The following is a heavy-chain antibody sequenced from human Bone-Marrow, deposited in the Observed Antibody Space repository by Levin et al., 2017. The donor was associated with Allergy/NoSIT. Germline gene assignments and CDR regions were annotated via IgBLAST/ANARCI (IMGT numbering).Heavy chain of an antibody. Sequence: GESLKISCAASGFTVSSNYMSWVRQAPGKGPEWVSVIYSGGSTYYADSVQGRFTISIDHSQNTLYLQMNSLRADDTAVYYCARGWFGELLSHWGQGTLVTVSS. D-gene: IGHD3-10*01. CDR1: GFTVSSNY. CDR3: ARGWFGELLSH. V-gene: IGHV3-53*01. CDR2: IYSGGST. J-gene: IGHJ4*02.